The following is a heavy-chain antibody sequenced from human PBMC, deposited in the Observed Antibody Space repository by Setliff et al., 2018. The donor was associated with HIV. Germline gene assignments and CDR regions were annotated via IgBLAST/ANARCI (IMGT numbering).Heavy chain of an antibody. CDR3: ARAGDGSPFYYYYYMDV. Sequence: PSETLSLTCTVSGGSISSSNYYWGWIRQPPGKGLEWIGTVYYSGSTYYNPSLKSRVTISVDTSKNQFSLKLSSVTAADTAVYYCARAGDGSPFYYYYYMDVWGKGTTVTVSS. D-gene: IGHD1-26*01. J-gene: IGHJ6*03. V-gene: IGHV4-39*07. CDR1: GGSISSSNYY. CDR2: VYYSGST.